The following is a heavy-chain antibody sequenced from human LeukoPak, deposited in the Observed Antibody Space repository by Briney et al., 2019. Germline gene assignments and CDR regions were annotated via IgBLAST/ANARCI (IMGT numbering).Heavy chain of an antibody. CDR1: GGTISSYY. J-gene: IGHJ5*02. Sequence: SETLSLTCTVSGGTISSYYWSWIRQPPGKGLEWIGYIYYSGSTKYNPSLKSRVTISVDTSKNQFSLKLSSLTAADTAVYYCARGYYGYNWFDPWGQGTLVTVSS. CDR3: ARGYYGYNWFDP. D-gene: IGHD3-3*01. V-gene: IGHV4-59*01. CDR2: IYYSGST.